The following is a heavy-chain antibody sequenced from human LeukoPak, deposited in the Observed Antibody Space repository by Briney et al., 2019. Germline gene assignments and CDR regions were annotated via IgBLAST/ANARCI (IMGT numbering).Heavy chain of an antibody. V-gene: IGHV4-4*07. CDR2: IYISGST. D-gene: IGHD6-13*01. CDR3: ARFHGTGFYLDY. Sequence: PSETLSLTCTVSGGFISNYYWSWVRQPAGKGLEWIGRIYISGSTNYNPSLKSRVTISVDKSKNQFSLKLSSVTAADTAVYYCARFHGTGFYLDYWGQGTLVTVSS. J-gene: IGHJ4*02. CDR1: GGFISNYY.